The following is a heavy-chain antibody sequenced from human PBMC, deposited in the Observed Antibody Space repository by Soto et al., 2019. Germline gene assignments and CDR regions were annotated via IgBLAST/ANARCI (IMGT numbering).Heavy chain of an antibody. J-gene: IGHJ4*02. CDR2: IYYSEST. D-gene: IGHD4-17*01. CDR3: ATHPPYGPLDY. CDR1: GGSVRSLEDY. Sequence: PSESLALSCAVCGGSVRSLEDYGYWIRQPPGKGLEWIGNIYYSESTYYNPSLKSRVTISVDTSKNQFSLRLTSVTAADTAVYYCATHPPYGPLDYWGQGTLVTVSS. V-gene: IGHV4-39*01.